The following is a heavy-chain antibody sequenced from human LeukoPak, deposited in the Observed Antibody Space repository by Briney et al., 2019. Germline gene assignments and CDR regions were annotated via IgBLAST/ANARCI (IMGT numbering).Heavy chain of an antibody. CDR2: IYTSGST. CDR1: GGSISSYY. Sequence: KTSETLSLTCTVSGGSISSYYWSWIRRPPGKGLEWIGYIYTSGSTNYNPSLKRRVTISVDTSKTQFSLKLISVTAADTAVYYCARGVAAAGTPPYHYYYYYMDVWGKGTTVTVSS. D-gene: IGHD6-13*01. J-gene: IGHJ6*03. V-gene: IGHV4-4*08. CDR3: ARGVAAAGTPPYHYYYYYMDV.